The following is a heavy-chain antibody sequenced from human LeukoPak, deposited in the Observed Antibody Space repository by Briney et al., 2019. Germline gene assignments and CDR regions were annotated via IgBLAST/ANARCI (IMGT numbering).Heavy chain of an antibody. Sequence: GGSLRLSCTVSGFTFSKYWMRWVRQAPGKGLEGVASIDKDGSEKRYVGSVKGRFTISRDNARNSVYLQMTSLGAEDTAVYYCATYTQYFGAPGTDYWGQGTLVTVSS. CDR3: ATYTQYFGAPGTDY. V-gene: IGHV3-7*01. J-gene: IGHJ4*02. CDR2: IDKDGSEK. D-gene: IGHD3-10*01. CDR1: GFTFSKYW.